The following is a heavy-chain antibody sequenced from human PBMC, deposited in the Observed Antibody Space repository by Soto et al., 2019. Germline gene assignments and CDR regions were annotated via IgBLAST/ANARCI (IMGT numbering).Heavy chain of an antibody. V-gene: IGHV3-48*02. CDR2: ISSSSSTI. Sequence: EVQLVESGGGLVQPGGSLRLSCAASGFTFSSYSMNWVRQAPGKGLEWVSYISSSSSTIYYADAVKGRFTISRDNDKNSLYLQMNSQRDEDTAVYYCARDGIVGALYFDSWGQGTLVTVPS. J-gene: IGHJ4*02. D-gene: IGHD1-26*01. CDR1: GFTFSSYS. CDR3: ARDGIVGALYFDS.